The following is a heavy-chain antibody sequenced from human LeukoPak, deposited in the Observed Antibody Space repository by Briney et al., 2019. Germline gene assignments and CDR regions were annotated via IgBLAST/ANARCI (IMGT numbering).Heavy chain of an antibody. CDR3: ARSGTGLLRYYFDY. CDR1: GGSISSYY. Sequence: SETLSLTCTVSGGSISSYYRSWIRQPPGKGLEWIGYIYYSGSTNYKPSLKSRVTISVDTSKNQFSLRLTSVTAADTAVYYCARSGTGLLRYYFDYWGQGTLITVSS. CDR2: IYYSGST. V-gene: IGHV4-59*08. D-gene: IGHD3-22*01. J-gene: IGHJ4*02.